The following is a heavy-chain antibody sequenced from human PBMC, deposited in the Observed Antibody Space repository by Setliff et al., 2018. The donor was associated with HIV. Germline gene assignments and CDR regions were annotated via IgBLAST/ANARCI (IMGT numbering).Heavy chain of an antibody. D-gene: IGHD4-17*01. CDR3: ARALYGEYGGDLNWLDP. CDR2: INTQTGSP. CDR1: GYSFINYA. J-gene: IGHJ5*02. Sequence: ASVKVPCKASGYSFINYAMNWVRQAPGQGLEWMGWINTQTGSPTYAQAFTGRFVFSVDTSVTTAYLQISGLKADDTAVYYCARALYGEYGGDLNWLDPWGQGTLVTVSS. V-gene: IGHV7-4-1*02.